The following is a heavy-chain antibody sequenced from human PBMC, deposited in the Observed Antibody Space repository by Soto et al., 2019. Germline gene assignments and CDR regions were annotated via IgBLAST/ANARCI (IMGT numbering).Heavy chain of an antibody. CDR1: GYTFTGYY. Sequence: ASVKVSCKASGYTFTGYYMHWVRQAPGQGLEWMGWINPNSGGTNYTQKFQGRGTMTRDTSISTAYMELSRLRSDDTAVYYCARDHYYDSSGYGYWGQGTLVTVSS. CDR2: INPNSGGT. CDR3: ARDHYYDSSGYGY. D-gene: IGHD3-22*01. V-gene: IGHV1-2*02. J-gene: IGHJ4*02.